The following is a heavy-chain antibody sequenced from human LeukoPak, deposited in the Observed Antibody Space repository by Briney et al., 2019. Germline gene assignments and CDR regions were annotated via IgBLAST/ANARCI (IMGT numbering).Heavy chain of an antibody. D-gene: IGHD4-11*01. Sequence: GESLQISCKGSGYSFATSWIGWVRQLPGKGVEWMGIIYPVDSATRYSPSFQGQVTISADKSISTAYLQWSSLKASDTAMYYCARDYNDYVGAMDVWGQGTTVTVSS. CDR3: ARDYNDYVGAMDV. J-gene: IGHJ6*02. CDR2: IYPVDSAT. V-gene: IGHV5-51*01. CDR1: GYSFATSW.